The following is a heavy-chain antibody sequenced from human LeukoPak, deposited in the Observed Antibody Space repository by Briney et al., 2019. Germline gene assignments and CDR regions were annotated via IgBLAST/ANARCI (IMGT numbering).Heavy chain of an antibody. CDR1: GSSITSYW. V-gene: IGHV5-51*01. Sequence: GESLKISWKGSGSSITSYWIGWVRQIPEEVVGLMGIIYLGDSDPRYSRSFQGQVTISADKSISNASLQWSSLKASDTAMYYCARHKERWLQVRDAFDSWGQGTMVTVSS. D-gene: IGHD5-24*01. J-gene: IGHJ3*02. CDR3: ARHKERWLQVRDAFDS. CDR2: IYLGDSDP.